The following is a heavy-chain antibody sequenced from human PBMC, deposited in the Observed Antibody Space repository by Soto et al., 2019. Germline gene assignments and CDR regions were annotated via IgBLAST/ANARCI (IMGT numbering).Heavy chain of an antibody. J-gene: IGHJ6*02. Sequence: ASVKVSCKASGYTFTSYYMHWVRQAPGQGLEWMGIINPSGGSTSYAQKFQGRVTMTRDTSTSTVYMELSSLRSEDTAVYYCARVRTSPGLLYYGMDVWGQGTTVTVSS. V-gene: IGHV1-46*01. CDR3: ARVRTSPGLLYYGMDV. CDR2: INPSGGST. CDR1: GYTFTSYY.